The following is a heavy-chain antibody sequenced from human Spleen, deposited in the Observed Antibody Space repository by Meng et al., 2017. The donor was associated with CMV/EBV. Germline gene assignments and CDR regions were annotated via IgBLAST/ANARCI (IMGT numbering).Heavy chain of an antibody. CDR3: ARRTPLTLLDW. CDR1: GYIFTSYV. CDR2: VNPGSNNR. Sequence: SCKASGYIFTSYVVHWLRQAPGQSLEWIGWVNPGSNNRKYSQKLEARVTLSTDTSADTAYMELISLTSGDTAVYYCARRTPLTLLDWWGQGTLVTVSS. V-gene: IGHV1-3*01. J-gene: IGHJ4*02.